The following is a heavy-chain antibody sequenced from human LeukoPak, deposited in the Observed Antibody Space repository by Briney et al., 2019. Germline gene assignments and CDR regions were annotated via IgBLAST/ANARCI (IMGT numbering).Heavy chain of an antibody. Sequence: GGSLRLSCAASGFTFSSYGMHWVRQAPGKGLVWISRISGDGRTISYADSVKGRFTISRDNAKNTVSLQMNSLRGEDTAVYYCGREDRIVLGNDALDIWGQGTMVTVSS. CDR1: GFTFSSYG. CDR2: ISGDGRTI. J-gene: IGHJ3*02. V-gene: IGHV3-74*01. CDR3: GREDRIVLGNDALDI. D-gene: IGHD2-8*01.